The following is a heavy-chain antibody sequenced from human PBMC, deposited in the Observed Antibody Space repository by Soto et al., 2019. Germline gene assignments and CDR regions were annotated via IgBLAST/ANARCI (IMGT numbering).Heavy chain of an antibody. J-gene: IGHJ5*01. CDR3: VRLVGNRWLDS. V-gene: IGHV4-30-2*01. D-gene: IGHD2-2*01. Sequence: SETLSLTCAVSGGSISSGGYSWSWIRQPPGKGLEWIGYIYHSGSTYYNPSLKSRVTISVDRSKNQLSLQLNSVTPDDTAVYYCVRLVGNRWLDSWGQGTLVTVSS. CDR2: IYHSGST. CDR1: GGSISSGGYS.